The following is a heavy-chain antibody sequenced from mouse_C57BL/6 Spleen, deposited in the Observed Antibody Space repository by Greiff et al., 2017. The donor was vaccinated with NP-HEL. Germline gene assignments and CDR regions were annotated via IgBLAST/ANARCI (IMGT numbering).Heavy chain of an antibody. J-gene: IGHJ2*01. Sequence: EVKVVESEGGLVQPGSSMKLSCTASGFTFSDYYMAWVRQVPEKGLEWVANINYDGSSTYYLDSLKSRFIISRDNAKNILYLQMSSLKSEHTATYYCARGGYGNYGDYFDYWGQGTTLTVSS. D-gene: IGHD2-1*01. CDR3: ARGGYGNYGDYFDY. CDR2: INYDGSST. V-gene: IGHV5-16*01. CDR1: GFTFSDYY.